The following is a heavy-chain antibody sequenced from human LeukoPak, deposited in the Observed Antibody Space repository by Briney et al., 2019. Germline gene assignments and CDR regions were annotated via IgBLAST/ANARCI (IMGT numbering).Heavy chain of an antibody. V-gene: IGHV3-66*01. Sequence: PGGSLRLSCAASGFTVSSNYMSWVRQAPGKGLEWVSVIYSGGSTYYADSVKGRFTISRDNSKNTLYLQMNSLRGEDTAVYYCARIKYSGYYYMDVWGKGTTVTISS. J-gene: IGHJ6*03. CDR3: ARIKYSGYYYMDV. D-gene: IGHD2-21*01. CDR1: GFTVSSNY. CDR2: IYSGGST.